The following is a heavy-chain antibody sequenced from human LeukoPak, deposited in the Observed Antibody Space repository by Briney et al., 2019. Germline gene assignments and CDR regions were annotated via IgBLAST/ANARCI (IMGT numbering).Heavy chain of an antibody. CDR1: GFTFSSYA. CDR2: ISGSGNSR. J-gene: IGHJ4*02. CDR3: AKDVDQYYFDY. V-gene: IGHV3-23*01. Sequence: GSLRLSCAASGFTFSSYAMSWVRQAPGKGLEWVSTISGSGNSRYYGDSVKGRFTISRDNPKNTLYLQMNSLRAEDTAVYYCAKDVDQYYFDYWGQGTLVTVSS. D-gene: IGHD2-15*01.